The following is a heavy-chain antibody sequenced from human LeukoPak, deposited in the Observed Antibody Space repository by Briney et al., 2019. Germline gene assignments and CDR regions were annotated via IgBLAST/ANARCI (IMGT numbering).Heavy chain of an antibody. CDR1: GFTFSDFA. CDR3: ARLSKHY. CDR2: IRSKVNSYET. J-gene: IGHJ4*02. Sequence: GGPLSLSCAASGFTFSDFAMLGVRQASGKGLEGLGRIRSKVNSYETAYAASVKGRFSISRDDSKNTAYLQMNSLKTEDTAVYYCARLSKHYWGQGILVTVSS. V-gene: IGHV3-73*01.